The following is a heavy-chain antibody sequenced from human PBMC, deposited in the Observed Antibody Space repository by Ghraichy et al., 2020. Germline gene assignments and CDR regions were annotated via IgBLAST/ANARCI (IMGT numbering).Heavy chain of an antibody. Sequence: GESLNISCEASGFDFTNAWMTWVRQAPGKGLEWVGRIRSKADGGAVDYATFVKDRFIISRDDSKRMLFLEMSSLKSDDSAVYYCIAINFFWGQGVPVTVSS. J-gene: IGHJ4*02. CDR1: GFDFTNAW. CDR2: IRSKADGGAV. CDR3: IAINFF. D-gene: IGHD3-3*01. V-gene: IGHV3-15*01.